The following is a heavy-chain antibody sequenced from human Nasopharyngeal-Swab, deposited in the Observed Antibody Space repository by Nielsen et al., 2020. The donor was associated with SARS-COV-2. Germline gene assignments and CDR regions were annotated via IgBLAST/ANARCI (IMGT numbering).Heavy chain of an antibody. V-gene: IGHV3-53*01. D-gene: IGHD2-2*01. Sequence: GGSLRLYCAVSGLTVRSTYMSWVRQAPGKGLEWVSVTEIGGTTHYADSVKGRFSISRDSSTNTLYLQMNNVRAEDTTVYYCARDPGGGYCTTTNCPGSWGQGTLVTVSS. J-gene: IGHJ1*01. CDR2: TEIGGTT. CDR1: GLTVRSTY. CDR3: ARDPGGGYCTTTNCPGS.